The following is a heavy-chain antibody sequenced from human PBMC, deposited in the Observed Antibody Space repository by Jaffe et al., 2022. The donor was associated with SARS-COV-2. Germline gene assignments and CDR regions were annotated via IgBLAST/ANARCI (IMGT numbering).Heavy chain of an antibody. Sequence: QVQLVESGGGVVQPGRSLRLSCAASGFTFSSYGMHWVRQAPGKGLEWVAVISYDGSNKYYADSVKGRFTISRDNSKNTLYLQMNSLRAEDTAVYYCAKAEQLAPRWSYYYYGMDVWGQGTTVTVSS. V-gene: IGHV3-30*18. CDR3: AKAEQLAPRWSYYYYGMDV. J-gene: IGHJ6*02. CDR1: GFTFSSYG. CDR2: ISYDGSNK. D-gene: IGHD6-6*01.